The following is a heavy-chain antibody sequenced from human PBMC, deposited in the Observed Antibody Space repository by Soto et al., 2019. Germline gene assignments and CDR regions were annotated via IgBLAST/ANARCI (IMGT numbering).Heavy chain of an antibody. Sequence: EVQLVESGGGLVQPGGSLRLSCAASGFTFSSYSMNWVRQAPGKGLEWVSYISSSSSTIYYADSVKGRFTISRDNAKNSLDLQMNSLRAEDTAVYYCARVYGSGSYGAFDILGQGTMVTVSS. CDR1: GFTFSSYS. V-gene: IGHV3-48*01. CDR3: ARVYGSGSYGAFDI. J-gene: IGHJ3*02. D-gene: IGHD3-10*01. CDR2: ISSSSSTI.